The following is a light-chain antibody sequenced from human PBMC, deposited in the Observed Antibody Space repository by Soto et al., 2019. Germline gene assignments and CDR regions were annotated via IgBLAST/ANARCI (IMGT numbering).Light chain of an antibody. Sequence: DIQMTQSPSSLSASVGDRVTITCRATQSIRNYLSWYQQKPGKAPNLLIYAASSLQSGVPSRFSGSGSGTDFTLTISNLQPEDFATYYCQQSYSTPLTFGGGTKVEIK. V-gene: IGKV1-39*01. CDR3: QQSYSTPLT. CDR2: AAS. J-gene: IGKJ4*01. CDR1: QSIRNY.